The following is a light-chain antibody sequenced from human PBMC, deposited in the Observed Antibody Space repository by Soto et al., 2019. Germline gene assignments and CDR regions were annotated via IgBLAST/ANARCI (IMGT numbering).Light chain of an antibody. Sequence: EIVLTQSPGTLSLFPGERATLSCRASQSISSSYLAWYQQKPGQAPRLLIYGESSRATGVPDRCSGAGSATDFTLTISRLEPEDFAVYYCHQYGSAPAWTFGQGTKVEI. CDR2: GES. CDR1: QSISSSY. CDR3: HQYGSAPAWT. V-gene: IGKV3-20*01. J-gene: IGKJ1*01.